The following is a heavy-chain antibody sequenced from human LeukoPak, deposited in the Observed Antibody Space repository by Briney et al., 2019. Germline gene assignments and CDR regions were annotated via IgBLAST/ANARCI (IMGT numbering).Heavy chain of an antibody. D-gene: IGHD6-19*01. Sequence: GGSLRLSCAASGFTFSDYYMSWIRQAPGKGLEWVSYISSSSSYTNYADSVKGRFTISRDNAKNSLHLQMNSLRAEDTAVYYCARDLSVAGTIDYWGQGTLVTVSS. CDR1: GFTFSDYY. J-gene: IGHJ4*02. V-gene: IGHV3-11*05. CDR2: ISSSSSYT. CDR3: ARDLSVAGTIDY.